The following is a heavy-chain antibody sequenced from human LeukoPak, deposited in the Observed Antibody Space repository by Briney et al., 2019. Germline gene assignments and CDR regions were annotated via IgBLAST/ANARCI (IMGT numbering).Heavy chain of an antibody. V-gene: IGHV4-30-4*01. D-gene: IGHD6-19*01. CDR2: IYYSGST. CDR1: GGSISSGDYY. J-gene: IGHJ4*02. Sequence: SQTLSLTCTVSGGSISSGDYYWSWIRQPPGKGLEWIGYIYYSGSTYYNPSLKSRVTISVDTSKNQFSLKLSSVTAADTAVYYCASLTSGWYGYFDYWGQGTLVTVSS. CDR3: ASLTSGWYGYFDY.